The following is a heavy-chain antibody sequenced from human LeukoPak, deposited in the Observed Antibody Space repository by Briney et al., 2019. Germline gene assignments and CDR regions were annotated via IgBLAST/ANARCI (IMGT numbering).Heavy chain of an antibody. J-gene: IGHJ4*02. CDR2: INPNSGGT. CDR3: ARVVFESSSWPIDY. Sequence: ASVKVSCKASGYTFTGYYMHWVRQAPGQGLEWMGWINPNSGGTNYAQKFQGRVTMTRDTSISTAYMELSRLRSDDTAVYYCARVVFESSSWPIDYWGQGTLVTVSS. CDR1: GYTFTGYY. V-gene: IGHV1-2*02. D-gene: IGHD6-13*01.